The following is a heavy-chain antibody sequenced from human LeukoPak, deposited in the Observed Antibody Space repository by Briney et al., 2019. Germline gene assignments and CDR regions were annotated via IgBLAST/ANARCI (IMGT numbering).Heavy chain of an antibody. V-gene: IGHV1-8*01. J-gene: IGHJ6*02. Sequence: ASVKLSCTASGYTFTSYDINWVRQATGQGLEWMGWMNPNSGNTGYAHKFQGRVTMTRNTSISTAYMELSSLRSEDTAVYYCARGRRFFDWLPNYYYYGMDVWGQGTTVTVSS. CDR3: ARGRRFFDWLPNYYYYGMDV. CDR2: MNPNSGNT. D-gene: IGHD3-9*01. CDR1: GYTFTSYD.